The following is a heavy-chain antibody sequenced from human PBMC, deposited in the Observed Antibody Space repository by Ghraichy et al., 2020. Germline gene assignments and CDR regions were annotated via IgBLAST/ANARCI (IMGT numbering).Heavy chain of an antibody. CDR2: INTGNGNT. CDR1: GYIVSTHA. D-gene: IGHD3-16*01. Sequence: ASVKVSCKTAGYIVSTHAMFLVLLSPLQLVERMGWINTGNGNTKSSQKFQGRVIITRDTSASTAYMELSSLRSDDTGVYYCARGDHFDYWGQGTLVTVSS. V-gene: IGHV1-3*04. J-gene: IGHJ4*02. CDR3: ARGDHFDY.